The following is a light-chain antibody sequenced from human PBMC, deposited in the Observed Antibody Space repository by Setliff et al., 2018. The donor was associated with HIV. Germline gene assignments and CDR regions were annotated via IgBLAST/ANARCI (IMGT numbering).Light chain of an antibody. CDR1: SGSIASDF. Sequence: NFMLTQPHSVSASPGKTVTISCTRSSGSIASDFVQWFQQRPGSAPTTLIYENKERPSGVPDRFSGSIDSSSNSASLTISGLKTEDEADYYCQSYDGDIRGVFGGGTRSPS. CDR3: QSYDGDIRGV. V-gene: IGLV6-57*03. CDR2: ENK. J-gene: IGLJ2*01.